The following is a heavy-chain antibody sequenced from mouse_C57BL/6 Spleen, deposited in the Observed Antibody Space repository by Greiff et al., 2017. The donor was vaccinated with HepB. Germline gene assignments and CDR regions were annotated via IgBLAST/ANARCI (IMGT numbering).Heavy chain of an antibody. CDR1: GYTFTSYW. CDR2: IDPSDSET. D-gene: IGHD1-1*01. V-gene: IGHV1-52*01. J-gene: IGHJ4*01. CDR3: ARGMTTVVGTPGWYAMDY. Sequence: QVQLQQPGAELVRPGSSVKLSCKASGYTFTSYWMHWVKQRPIQGLEWIGNIDPSDSETHYNQKFKDKATLTVDKSSSTAYMQLSSLTSEDSAVYYWARGMTTVVGTPGWYAMDYWGQGTSVTVSS.